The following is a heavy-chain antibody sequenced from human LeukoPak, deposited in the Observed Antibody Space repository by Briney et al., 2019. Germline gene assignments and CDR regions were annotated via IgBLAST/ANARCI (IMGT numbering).Heavy chain of an antibody. CDR3: AFEIGRGQGAFDI. Sequence: GRSLRLSCAASGFIFSRYAMHWVRQTPGKGLEWVAAIWNDGSDENYADSVKGRFTISSDNSKNTLYLQMNSLRAEDTAVYYCAFEIGRGQGAFDIWGQGTMITVSS. J-gene: IGHJ3*02. V-gene: IGHV3-33*01. D-gene: IGHD1-26*01. CDR2: IWNDGSDE. CDR1: GFIFSRYA.